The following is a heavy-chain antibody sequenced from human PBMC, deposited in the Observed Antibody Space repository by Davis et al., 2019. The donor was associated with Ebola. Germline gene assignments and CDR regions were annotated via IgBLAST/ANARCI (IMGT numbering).Heavy chain of an antibody. J-gene: IGHJ6*02. Sequence: HTGGSLRLSCAASGFAFSNYWMHWLRQAPGKGLEWVSCIKSDGSSTTYADSVKGRFTVSRDDAKHTLFLQMNSLRAEDTAVYYCGRGGLNYAMDVWGQGATVTVSS. CDR1: GFAFSNYW. D-gene: IGHD3-16*01. V-gene: IGHV3-74*01. CDR3: GRGGLNYAMDV. CDR2: IKSDGSST.